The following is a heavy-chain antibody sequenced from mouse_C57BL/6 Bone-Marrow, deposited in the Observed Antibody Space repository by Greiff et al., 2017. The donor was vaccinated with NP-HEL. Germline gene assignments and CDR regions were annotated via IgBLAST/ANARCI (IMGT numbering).Heavy chain of an antibody. CDR2: IHPSDSDT. J-gene: IGHJ1*03. CDR1: GYTFTSYW. Sequence: QVQLQQPGAELVKPGASVKVSCKASGYTFTSYWMHWVKQRPGQGLEWIGRIHPSDSDTNYKQKFKGKATLTVDKSSSTDYMQLSSLTSEDSAVYYCAIATPYYSSSYWYFDVWGTGTTVTVSS. V-gene: IGHV1-74*01. CDR3: AIATPYYSSSYWYFDV. D-gene: IGHD1-1*01.